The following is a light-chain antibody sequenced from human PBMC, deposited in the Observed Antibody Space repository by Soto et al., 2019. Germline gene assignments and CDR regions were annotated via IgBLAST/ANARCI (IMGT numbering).Light chain of an antibody. CDR2: EVS. CDR1: SSDVGHYDY. Sequence: QSALTQPPSASGSPGQSVTISCTGSSSDVGHYDYVSWYQQHPGKAPKLMIYEVSNRPSGVSNRFSGSKSGNTASLTIYGLQAEDEADYYCSSYTNSGSVFGGGTKVTVL. V-gene: IGLV2-14*01. J-gene: IGLJ2*01. CDR3: SSYTNSGSV.